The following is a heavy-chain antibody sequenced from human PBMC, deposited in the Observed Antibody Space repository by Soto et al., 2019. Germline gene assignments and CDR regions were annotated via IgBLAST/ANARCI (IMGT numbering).Heavy chain of an antibody. D-gene: IGHD2-15*01. Sequence: PSETLSLTCAVYGGSFSGYYWSWIRQPPGKGLEWIGEINHSGSTNYNPSLKSRVTISVDTSKNQFSLKLSSVTAADTASYYCARRIDCSGGSGYYGYYYCSTDEWGKGTTVTLSS. CDR1: GGSFSGYY. J-gene: IGHJ6*03. CDR3: ARRIDCSGGSGYYGYYYCSTDE. CDR2: INHSGST. V-gene: IGHV4-34*01.